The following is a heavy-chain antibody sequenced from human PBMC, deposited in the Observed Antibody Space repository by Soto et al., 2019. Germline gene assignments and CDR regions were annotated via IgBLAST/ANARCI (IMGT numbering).Heavy chain of an antibody. CDR2: MNHSGYS. J-gene: IGHJ1*01. V-gene: IGHV4-34*01. D-gene: IGHD6-13*01. Sequence: QVQLQQWGAGLLKPSETLSLTCDVYGGTFSRFYWSWIRQPPGKGLEWIGEMNHSGYSNYNPSLKCRAAISVDTSKNQVSLRVNSVTAADTAVYFCARGHDSSSYSFFQYWGQGTLVTVSS. CDR3: ARGHDSSSYSFFQY. CDR1: GGTFSRFY.